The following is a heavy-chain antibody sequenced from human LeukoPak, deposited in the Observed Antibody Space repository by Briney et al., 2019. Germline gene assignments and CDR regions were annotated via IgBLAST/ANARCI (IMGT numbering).Heavy chain of an antibody. Sequence: PSQTLSLTCTVSGGSISSGDYYWSWIRQPPGKGLEWIGYIYYSGSTYYNPSLKSRVTISVDTSKNQFSLKLSSVTAADTAVYYCARVGDYVWGSYRSFDYWGQGTLVIVSS. CDR1: GGSISSGDYY. V-gene: IGHV4-30-4*01. J-gene: IGHJ4*02. D-gene: IGHD3-16*02. CDR3: ARVGDYVWGSYRSFDY. CDR2: IYYSGST.